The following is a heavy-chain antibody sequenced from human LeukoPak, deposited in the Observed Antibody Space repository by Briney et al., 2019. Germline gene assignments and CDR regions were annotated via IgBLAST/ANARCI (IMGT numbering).Heavy chain of an antibody. Sequence: GASVKVSCKASGYTFTSYYMHWVRQAPGQGLEWMGIINPSGGSTSYAQKFQGRVTMTRDTSTSTVYMELSSLSSEDTAVYYCARAAPYEYCSSTSCYGSWFDPWGQGTLVTVSS. CDR2: INPSGGST. J-gene: IGHJ5*02. CDR1: GYTFTSYY. CDR3: ARAAPYEYCSSTSCYGSWFDP. V-gene: IGHV1-46*01. D-gene: IGHD2-2*01.